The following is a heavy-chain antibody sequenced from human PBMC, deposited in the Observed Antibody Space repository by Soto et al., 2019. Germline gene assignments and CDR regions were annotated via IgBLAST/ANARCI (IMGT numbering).Heavy chain of an antibody. V-gene: IGHV4-39*07. CDR3: ARIGYYGSGSYYNVIDY. CDR2: IYYSGNT. Sequence: SETLSLTCTVSGGSISSSSYYWGWIRQPPGKGLEWIGSIYYSGNTYYNPSLKSRVTMSVDTSKNQFSLKLSSVTAVDTAVYYCARIGYYGSGSYYNVIDYWGQGTLVTVS. J-gene: IGHJ4*02. CDR1: GGSISSSSYY. D-gene: IGHD3-10*01.